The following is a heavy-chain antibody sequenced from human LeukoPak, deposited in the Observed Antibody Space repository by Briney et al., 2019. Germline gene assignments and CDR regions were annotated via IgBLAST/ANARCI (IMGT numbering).Heavy chain of an antibody. CDR3: ATLDSTKSVF. Sequence: PGGSLRPSCVASEFRFGRDWISWVRQAPGKGLEWVACIKQDGSEEYYVGSVRGRFTVSVDNGKNSLYLQMNSLRAEDTARYYCATLDSTKSVFWGRGTAVTVSS. J-gene: IGHJ1*01. CDR2: IKQDGSEE. D-gene: IGHD2-2*01. V-gene: IGHV3-7*01. CDR1: EFRFGRDW.